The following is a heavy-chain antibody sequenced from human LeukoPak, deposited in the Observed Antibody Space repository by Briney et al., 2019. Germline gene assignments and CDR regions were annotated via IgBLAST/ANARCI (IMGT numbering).Heavy chain of an antibody. CDR1: GGSISNTNW. CDR3: AREGGPYRPLDY. J-gene: IGHJ4*02. Sequence: SEPLSLTCGVSGGSISNTNWWTWVRPPPGKGLEWLGEVNLQGSTNYNPSLKSRVAISVDKSETHITLKLTSVTAADTAVYYCAREGGPYRPLDYSGQGTLVTVAS. CDR2: VNLQGST. V-gene: IGHV4-4*02.